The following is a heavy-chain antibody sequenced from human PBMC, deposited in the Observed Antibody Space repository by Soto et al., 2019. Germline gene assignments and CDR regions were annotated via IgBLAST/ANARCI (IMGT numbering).Heavy chain of an antibody. J-gene: IGHJ4*02. D-gene: IGHD3-9*01. V-gene: IGHV1-69*01. CDR2: IIPIFGTA. CDR3: AREASRLVD. CDR1: GGTFSSNA. Sequence: QVQLVQSGAEVKKPGSSVKVSCKASGGTFSSNAISGVRQAPGQGLEWMGGIIPIFGTANYAQKFQGRVTITADESTSTAYMALSSLRSEDTAVYYCAREASRLVDWGQGTLVTVSS.